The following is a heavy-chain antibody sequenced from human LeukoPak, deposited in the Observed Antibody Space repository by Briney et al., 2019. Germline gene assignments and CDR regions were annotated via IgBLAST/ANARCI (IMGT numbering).Heavy chain of an antibody. Sequence: PAASVKVSCKTAGGTFSRYAISWVRQAPGQGLEWMGRIIPILGTTKYAQKFQGRVTITADKSTSTAYMELSSLRSEDTAVYYCARALLGDYSSSWYYFDYWGQGTLVTVSS. V-gene: IGHV1-69*04. CDR2: IIPILGTT. J-gene: IGHJ4*02. D-gene: IGHD6-13*01. CDR3: ARALLGDYSSSWYYFDY. CDR1: GGTFSRYA.